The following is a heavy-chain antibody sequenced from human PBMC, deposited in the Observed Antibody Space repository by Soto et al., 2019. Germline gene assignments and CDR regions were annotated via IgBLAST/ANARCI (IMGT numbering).Heavy chain of an antibody. Sequence: EVQLFESGGGLVQPGGSLRLSCAASGFTFSSYAMSWVRQAPGKGLEWVSAISGSGGSTYYADSVKGRFTISRDNSKNTLYLQMNSLRAEDTAGYYCAKDTGYCTNGVCSPFDYWGQGTLVTVSS. CDR1: GFTFSSYA. J-gene: IGHJ4*02. V-gene: IGHV3-23*01. CDR3: AKDTGYCTNGVCSPFDY. CDR2: ISGSGGST. D-gene: IGHD2-8*01.